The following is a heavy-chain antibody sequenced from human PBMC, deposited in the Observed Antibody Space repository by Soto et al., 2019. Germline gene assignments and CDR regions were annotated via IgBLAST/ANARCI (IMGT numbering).Heavy chain of an antibody. J-gene: IGHJ4*02. CDR3: ARSLLSRPIVVVPGGWGGLPKETYYFDY. D-gene: IGHD2-2*01. V-gene: IGHV4-39*01. CDR2: IYYSGST. Sequence: SETLSLTCTVSGGSISSSSYYWGWIRQPPGKGLEWIGSIYYSGSTYYNPSLKSRVTISVDTSKNQFSLKLSSVTAADTAVYYCARSLLSRPIVVVPGGWGGLPKETYYFDYWGQGTLVTVSS. CDR1: GGSISSSSYY.